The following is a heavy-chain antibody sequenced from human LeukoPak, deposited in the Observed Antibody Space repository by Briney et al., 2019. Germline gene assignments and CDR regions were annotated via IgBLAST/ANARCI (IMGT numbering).Heavy chain of an antibody. V-gene: IGHV3-23*01. D-gene: IGHD6-13*01. CDR1: GFTFSSYG. CDR2: ISNSGGFT. J-gene: IGHJ4*02. Sequence: PGRSLRLSRAASGFTFSSYGMHWVRQAPGKGLEWVSGISNSGGFTYYADSVKGRLTISRDNSKNTLYLQMNSLRAEDTALYYCAILYSTNYWGQGTLVTVSS. CDR3: AILYSTNY.